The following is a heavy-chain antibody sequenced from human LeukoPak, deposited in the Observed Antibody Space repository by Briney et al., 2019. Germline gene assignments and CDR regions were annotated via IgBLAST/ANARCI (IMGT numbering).Heavy chain of an antibody. D-gene: IGHD3-3*01. CDR1: GGSISSYY. CDR3: ARHLALHYDFWSGYPPDY. J-gene: IGHJ4*02. Sequence: SETLSLTCTVSGGSISSYYWSWIRQPPGKGLEGIGYIYYSGSTNYNPSLTSRVTISVDTSKNQFSLKLSSVTAADTAVYYCARHLALHYDFWSGYPPDYWGQGTLVTVSS. V-gene: IGHV4-59*08. CDR2: IYYSGST.